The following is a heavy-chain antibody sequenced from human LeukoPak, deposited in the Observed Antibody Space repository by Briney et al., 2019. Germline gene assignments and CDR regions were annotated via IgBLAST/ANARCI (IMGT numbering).Heavy chain of an antibody. CDR2: ITYDGSEK. V-gene: IGHV3-30*03. CDR3: ARDGAYSGSY. CDR1: GFTFSSYG. D-gene: IGHD1-26*01. J-gene: IGHJ4*02. Sequence: PGGSLRLSCAGSGFTFSSYGIHWVRQAPGKGLEWVAVITYDGSEKYYADSVKGRFTISRDNSKNTLYLQMNSLRVEDTAVYYCARDGAYSGSYWGQGTLVTVSS.